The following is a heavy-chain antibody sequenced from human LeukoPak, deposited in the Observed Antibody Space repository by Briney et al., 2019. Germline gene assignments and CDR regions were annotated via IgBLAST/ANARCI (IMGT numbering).Heavy chain of an antibody. CDR2: INPSGGST. CDR3: ARVGYSYGYGPGSWFDP. J-gene: IGHJ5*02. CDR1: GYTFTSYY. D-gene: IGHD5-18*01. V-gene: IGHV1-46*01. Sequence: ASVKVSCKASGYTFTSYYMHWVRQAPGQGLEWMGIINPSGGSTSYAQKFQGRVTMTRDTSTSTVYMELSSLRSEDTVVYYCARVGYSYGYGPGSWFDPWGQGTLVTVPS.